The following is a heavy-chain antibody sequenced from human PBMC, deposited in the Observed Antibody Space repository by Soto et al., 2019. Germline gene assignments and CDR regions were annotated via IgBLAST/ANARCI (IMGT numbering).Heavy chain of an antibody. Sequence: SVKVSCKASGGTFSSYTISWVRQAPGQGLEWMGRIIPILGIANYAQKFQGRVTITADKSTSTAYMELSSLRSEDTAVYYCASTGGQNYDILTGYYPTYGMDVWGQGTTVTVSS. D-gene: IGHD3-9*01. CDR2: IIPILGIA. V-gene: IGHV1-69*02. J-gene: IGHJ6*02. CDR3: ASTGGQNYDILTGYYPTYGMDV. CDR1: GGTFSSYT.